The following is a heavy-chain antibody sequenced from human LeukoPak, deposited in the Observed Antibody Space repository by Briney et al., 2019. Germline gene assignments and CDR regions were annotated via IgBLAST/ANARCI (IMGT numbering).Heavy chain of an antibody. V-gene: IGHV1-24*01. J-gene: IGHJ6*02. CDR1: GYTLTELS. Sequence: ASVKVSCKVSGYTLTELSMHWVRRAPGKGLEWMGGFDPEDGETIYAQKFQGRVTMTEDTSTDTAYMELSSLRSEDTAVYYCATGRSSWDYYYYYGMDVWGQGTTVTVSS. D-gene: IGHD6-13*01. CDR3: ATGRSSWDYYYYYGMDV. CDR2: FDPEDGET.